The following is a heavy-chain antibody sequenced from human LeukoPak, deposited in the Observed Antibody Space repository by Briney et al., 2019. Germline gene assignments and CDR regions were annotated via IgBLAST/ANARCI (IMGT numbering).Heavy chain of an antibody. V-gene: IGHV4-59*04. CDR2: IYYSGST. CDR3: ARRREGSSSVDS. J-gene: IGHJ4*02. D-gene: IGHD6-6*01. CDR1: GGSISSYY. Sequence: SETLSLTCTVSGGSISSYYWSWIRQPPGKGLEWIGNIYYSGSTYYNPSLKSRVTISVDTSKNQFSVKLSSVTAADTAVYYCARRREGSSSVDSWGQGTLVTVSS.